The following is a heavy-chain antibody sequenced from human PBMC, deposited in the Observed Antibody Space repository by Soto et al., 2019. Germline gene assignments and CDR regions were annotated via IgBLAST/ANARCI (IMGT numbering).Heavy chain of an antibody. CDR1: GGSISSGGYS. Sequence: SETLSLTCAVSGGSISSGGYSWSWIRQPPGKGLEWIGYIYHGESTYYNPSLKSRVTISVDTSKNQFSLKLSSVTAADTAVYYCARLYYDILTGYFPFDYWGQGTLVTVSS. D-gene: IGHD3-9*01. V-gene: IGHV4-30-2*01. J-gene: IGHJ4*02. CDR2: IYHGEST. CDR3: ARLYYDILTGYFPFDY.